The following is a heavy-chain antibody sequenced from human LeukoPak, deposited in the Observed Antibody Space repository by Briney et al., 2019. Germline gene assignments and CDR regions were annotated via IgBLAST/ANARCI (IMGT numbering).Heavy chain of an antibody. D-gene: IGHD2-8*01. CDR3: AKKAVGNTGDPGPFAG. CDR1: GFTFSSYA. J-gene: IGHJ4*02. Sequence: GGSLRLSCAASGFTFSSYAMSWVRQAPGKGLEWVSAISGSGGSTYHADSVKGRCTISRDNSKNTLYLQMNRLRAQDTAVYYCAKKAVGNTGDPGPFAGWGQGTLVTVSS. CDR2: ISGSGGST. V-gene: IGHV3-23*01.